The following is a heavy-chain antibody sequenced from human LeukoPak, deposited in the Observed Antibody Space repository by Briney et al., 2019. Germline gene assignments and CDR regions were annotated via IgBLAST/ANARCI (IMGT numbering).Heavy chain of an antibody. CDR3: ARRRRAAAGTSHFDY. J-gene: IGHJ4*02. CDR2: INHSGST. V-gene: IGHV4-34*01. D-gene: IGHD6-13*01. Sequence: EINHSGSTNYNPSLKSRVTISVDTSKNQFSLKLSSVTAADTAVYYCARRRRAAAGTSHFDYWGQGTLVTVSS.